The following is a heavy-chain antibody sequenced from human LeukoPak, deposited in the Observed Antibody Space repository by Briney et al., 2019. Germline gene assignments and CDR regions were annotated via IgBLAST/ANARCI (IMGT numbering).Heavy chain of an antibody. Sequence: PGGSLRLSCAAYGVTFSSYEMNWIRQAPGKGLEWISYNSNSGNTIYYADSVKGRFTISRDTAKKSLYLQMNSLRAEDTAVYYCARDGGQQLVPGEFDYWGQGTLVTVSS. CDR3: ARDGGQQLVPGEFDY. D-gene: IGHD3-10*01. CDR2: NSNSGNTI. V-gene: IGHV3-48*03. CDR1: GVTFSSYE. J-gene: IGHJ4*02.